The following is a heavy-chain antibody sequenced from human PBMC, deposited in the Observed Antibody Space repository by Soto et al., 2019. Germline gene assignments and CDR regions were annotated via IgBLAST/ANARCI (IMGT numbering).Heavy chain of an antibody. CDR2: ISVTGDT. CDR1: GFTFSSYA. V-gene: IGHV3-23*01. Sequence: LGGSLRLSCAASGFTFSSYAMNWVRQAPGKGPEWVSHISVTGDTYYADSVKGRFTISRDNSKNTLFLQMNSLRAEDTAVYYCAKSLSTATSFGYWGQGTPVTVSS. J-gene: IGHJ4*02. CDR3: AKSLSTATSFGY.